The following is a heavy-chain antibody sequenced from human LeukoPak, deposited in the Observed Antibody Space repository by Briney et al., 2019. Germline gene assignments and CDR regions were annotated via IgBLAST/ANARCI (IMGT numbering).Heavy chain of an antibody. D-gene: IGHD3-22*01. V-gene: IGHV3-20*04. Sequence: GGSLRLSCAASGFTFDDYGISWVRQAPGKGREWVSGINWNGGSTGYADSVKGQFTSSRDNAKNSLYLQMNSLRAEDTALYYCARDFSYYYDSSGSFDYWGQGTLVTVSS. CDR3: ARDFSYYYDSSGSFDY. J-gene: IGHJ4*02. CDR2: INWNGGST. CDR1: GFTFDDYG.